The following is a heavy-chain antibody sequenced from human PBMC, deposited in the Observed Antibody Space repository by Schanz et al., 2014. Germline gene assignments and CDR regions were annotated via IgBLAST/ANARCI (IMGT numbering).Heavy chain of an antibody. CDR3: SRATGANASPYGLDY. J-gene: IGHJ4*02. CDR2: ISWNSYSL. V-gene: IGHV3-9*01. CDR1: GFIFEDYA. Sequence: EVQLVESGGGLVQPGRSLRLSCAASGFIFEDYAMYWVRQAPGKGLEWVSGISWNSYSLLYADSVQGRFTISRDNAKNSLYLQMNSLRHNDTAFYYCSRATGANASPYGLDYWGQGALVTVSS. D-gene: IGHD3-10*01.